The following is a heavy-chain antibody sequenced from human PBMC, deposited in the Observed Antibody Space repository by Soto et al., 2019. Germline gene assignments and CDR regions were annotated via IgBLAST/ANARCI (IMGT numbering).Heavy chain of an antibody. Sequence: GGSLRLSCAASGFTFSSYAMSWVRQAPGKGLEWVSAISGSGGSTYYADSVKGRFTISRDNSKNTLYLHMNSLRAEDTAVYYCANRYNWNDVAVIDYWGQGTLVTVSS. D-gene: IGHD1-1*01. CDR1: GFTFSSYA. V-gene: IGHV3-23*01. J-gene: IGHJ4*02. CDR3: ANRYNWNDVAVIDY. CDR2: ISGSGGST.